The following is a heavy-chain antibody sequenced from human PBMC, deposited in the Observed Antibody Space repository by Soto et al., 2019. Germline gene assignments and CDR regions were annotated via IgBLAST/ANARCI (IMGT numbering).Heavy chain of an antibody. CDR3: ARIAASGRGWDV. Sequence: EVQLVESGGGLVQPGGSLRLSCVDYGVTFSSYWMSWVRQAPVKGLEWVGNIKQDGSEENYVDSVKGRFTISRDNAKNSMYLQMNSLRVEDTAVYYCARIAASGRGWDVLGQGTTVTVSS. D-gene: IGHD6-13*01. V-gene: IGHV3-7*01. J-gene: IGHJ6*02. CDR2: IKQDGSEE. CDR1: GVTFSSYW.